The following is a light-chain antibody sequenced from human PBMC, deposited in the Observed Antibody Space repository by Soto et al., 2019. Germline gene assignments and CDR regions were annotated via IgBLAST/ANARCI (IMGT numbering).Light chain of an antibody. CDR1: QSINIY. CDR2: GAS. CDR3: QQSYRSPYT. V-gene: IGKV1-39*01. J-gene: IGKJ2*01. Sequence: IPLTQSPSSLSASVGDRVPVTCRASQSINIYLNWYPQKPGKAPTLLLYGASTLQSGVPSRFSGGGSRTDFTLTISSLQTEDFATSYCQQSYRSPYTFGQGTKLEI.